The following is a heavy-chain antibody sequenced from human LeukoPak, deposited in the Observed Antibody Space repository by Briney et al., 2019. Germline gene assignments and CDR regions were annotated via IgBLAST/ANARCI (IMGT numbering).Heavy chain of an antibody. CDR1: GGSFSGYY. J-gene: IGHJ4*02. CDR2: INHSGST. V-gene: IGHV4-34*01. D-gene: IGHD6-19*01. Sequence: SETLSLTCAVYGGSFSGYYWSWIRQPPGKGLEWIGEINHSGSTNYNPSLKSRVTISVDTSKNQFSLKLSSVTAADTAVYYCARLRVAGTPRLLYYFDYWGQGTLVTVSS. CDR3: ARLRVAGTPRLLYYFDY.